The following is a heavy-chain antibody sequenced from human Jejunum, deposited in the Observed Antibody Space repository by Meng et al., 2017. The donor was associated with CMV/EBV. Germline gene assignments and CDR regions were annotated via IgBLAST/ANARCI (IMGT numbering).Heavy chain of an antibody. CDR1: GFTFRNYC. D-gene: IGHD1-1*01. Sequence: CAASGFTFRNYCMDWVRQAPGKGLEWVGRIRNKLNSYITEYAASVKGRLTISRDDSENSLYLQMNSLKTEDTAVYYCVRENDGAFDIWGQGTMVTVSS. V-gene: IGHV3-72*01. J-gene: IGHJ3*02. CDR3: VRENDGAFDI. CDR2: IRNKLNSYIT.